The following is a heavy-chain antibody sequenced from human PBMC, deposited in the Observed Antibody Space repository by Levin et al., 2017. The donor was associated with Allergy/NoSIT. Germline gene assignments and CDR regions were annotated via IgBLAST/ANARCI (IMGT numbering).Heavy chain of an antibody. CDR2: FDPPDGKK. J-gene: IGHJ4*02. Sequence: ASVKVSCKVSGFSFTELSIHWVRQAPGKGLEWMGGFDPPDGKKMDAQRFQGRVTLTEDTSTDTAFMELNSLRSEDTAIYYCATGYYDSGSYYTLAYWGQGTLVTVSS. CDR3: ATGYYDSGSYYTLAY. CDR1: GFSFTELS. D-gene: IGHD3-10*01. V-gene: IGHV1-24*01.